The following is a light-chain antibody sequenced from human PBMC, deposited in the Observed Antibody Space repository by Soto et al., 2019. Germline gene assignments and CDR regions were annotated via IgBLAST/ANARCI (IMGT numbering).Light chain of an antibody. J-gene: IGKJ4*01. CDR2: AAS. CDR1: QSISNY. Sequence: DIQMTQSPSSLSAPVGDRVTITCRASQSISNYLNWYQQKPGKAPNLLIYAASSLQSGVPSRFSGSGSGTDFTLTISNLQPEDFATYYCQQSFSTPLTFGGGTKVESK. V-gene: IGKV1-39*01. CDR3: QQSFSTPLT.